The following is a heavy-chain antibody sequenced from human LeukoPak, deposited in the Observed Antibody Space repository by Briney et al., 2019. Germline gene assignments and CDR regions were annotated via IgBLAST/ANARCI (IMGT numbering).Heavy chain of an antibody. D-gene: IGHD5-12*01. J-gene: IGHJ4*02. Sequence: GGSLRLSCAASGYTFSSYAMSWVRQAPGKGLEWVSAISGSGGSTYYADSVKGRFTISRDNSKNTLYLQMNSLRAEDTAVYYCAKDGVATITFDYWGQGTLVTVSS. CDR1: GYTFSSYA. CDR3: AKDGVATITFDY. V-gene: IGHV3-23*01. CDR2: ISGSGGST.